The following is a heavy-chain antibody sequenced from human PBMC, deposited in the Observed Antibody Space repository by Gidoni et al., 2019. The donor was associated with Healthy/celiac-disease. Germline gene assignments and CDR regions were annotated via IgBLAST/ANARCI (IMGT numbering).Heavy chain of an antibody. J-gene: IGHJ4*02. CDR2: IYTSGST. V-gene: IGHV4-61*02. Sequence: QVQLQESGPGLVKPSQTLSLTCTVSGGSISSGSYYWSWLRQPAGKGLEWIGRIYTSGSTNYNPSLKSRVTISVDTSKNQFSLKLSSVTAADTAVYYCAREGVVLRFLEWLPHVDGYFDYWGQGTLVTVSS. D-gene: IGHD3-3*01. CDR1: GGSISSGSYY. CDR3: AREGVVLRFLEWLPHVDGYFDY.